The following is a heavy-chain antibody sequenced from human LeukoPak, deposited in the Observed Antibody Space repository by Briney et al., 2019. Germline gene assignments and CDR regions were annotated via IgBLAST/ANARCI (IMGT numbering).Heavy chain of an antibody. Sequence: PSETLSLTCRVSGGSISPYYWSWIRQAPGKGLEWIGYIYYLGTTEYNPSLKSRVNISAATSKNEVSLKLTSVTAADTAVYYCARHFDRKNCFDPWGQGTLVTVSS. CDR2: IYYLGTT. CDR3: ARHFDRKNCFDP. J-gene: IGHJ5*02. CDR1: GGSISPYY. D-gene: IGHD2-15*01. V-gene: IGHV4-59*08.